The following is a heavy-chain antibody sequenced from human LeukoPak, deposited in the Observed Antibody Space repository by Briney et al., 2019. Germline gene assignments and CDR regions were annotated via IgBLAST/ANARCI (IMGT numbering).Heavy chain of an antibody. J-gene: IGHJ3*02. CDR3: ARDLTFSI. Sequence: GGSLRLSCTGSGFTFSSHEMNWVRQAPGKGLEWISYISSAGGTIYYAASVKGRFTVSRDNAKNSLYLQMNRLRAEDTALYYCARDLTFSIWGQGTMVTVSS. V-gene: IGHV3-48*03. CDR2: ISSAGGTI. CDR1: GFTFSSHE.